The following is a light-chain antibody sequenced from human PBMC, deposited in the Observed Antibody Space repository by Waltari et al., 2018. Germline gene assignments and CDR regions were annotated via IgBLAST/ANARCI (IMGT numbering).Light chain of an antibody. CDR3: QQYDNWLGT. CDR2: GAS. V-gene: IGKV3-15*01. Sequence: IVFTQSPATVSVLPADRATLSCRASQSIRSNLAWYQHKPGQAPMLLIYGASTRATGIPARFSGSGSGTEFTLTISSLQSEDFAVYFCQQYDNWLGTFGQGTKVEIK. J-gene: IGKJ1*01. CDR1: QSIRSN.